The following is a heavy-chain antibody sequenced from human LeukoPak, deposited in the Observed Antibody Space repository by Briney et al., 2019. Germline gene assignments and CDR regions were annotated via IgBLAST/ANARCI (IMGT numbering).Heavy chain of an antibody. Sequence: PSETLSLTCTVSSDSVSSGSYYWSWIRQPPGEGLEWIGYIYKSGSANYNPSLKSRVIISLDTPKNQFSLKLASVTAADTAVYYCARMALTKSDAFDIWGQGTMVTVST. V-gene: IGHV4-61*01. CDR3: ARMALTKSDAFDI. J-gene: IGHJ3*02. CDR2: IYKSGSA. CDR1: SDSVSSGSYY. D-gene: IGHD5-24*01.